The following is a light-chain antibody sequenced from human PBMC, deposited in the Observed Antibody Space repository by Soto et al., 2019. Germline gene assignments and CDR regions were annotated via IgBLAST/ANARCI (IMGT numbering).Light chain of an antibody. J-gene: IGKJ4*02. CDR3: QQYNSWPLT. CDR1: QSVSSN. CDR2: VAS. Sequence: EIVMTQSPATLSLSPGQRATLSCRASQSVSSNLAWYQQKPGQAPRLLIYVASTRATGIAARFSGSGSGTEFTLTISGMQSEEFAVYYCQQYNSWPLTGGGGPKVEIK. V-gene: IGKV3D-15*01.